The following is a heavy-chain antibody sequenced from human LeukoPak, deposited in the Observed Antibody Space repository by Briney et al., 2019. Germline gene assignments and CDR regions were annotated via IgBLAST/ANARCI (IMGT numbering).Heavy chain of an antibody. CDR1: GFTVSSNY. CDR2: INHSGST. Sequence: GSLRLSCAASGFTVSSNYMSWIRQPPGKGLEWIGEINHSGSTNYNPSLKSRVTISVDTSKNQFSLKLSSVTAADTAVYYCARGPQTGAARPPLRYWGQGTLVTVSS. V-gene: IGHV4-34*01. J-gene: IGHJ4*02. CDR3: ARGPQTGAARPPLRY. D-gene: IGHD6-6*01.